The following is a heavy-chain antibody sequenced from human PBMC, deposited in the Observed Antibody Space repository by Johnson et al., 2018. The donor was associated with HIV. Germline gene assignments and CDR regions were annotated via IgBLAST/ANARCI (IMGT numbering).Heavy chain of an antibody. D-gene: IGHD1-26*01. CDR3: ASGGSRYSGSYLSDAFDI. Sequence: QVQLVESGGGVVQPGRSLRLSCAASGFTFSSYGMHWVRQAPGKGLEWVAVIWYDGSNKYYADSVKGRFTISRDNSKNTLYLQMNSLRAEDTAVYYCASGGSRYSGSYLSDAFDIWGQGTMVTVSS. J-gene: IGHJ3*02. CDR2: IWYDGSNK. CDR1: GFTFSSYG. V-gene: IGHV3-33*01.